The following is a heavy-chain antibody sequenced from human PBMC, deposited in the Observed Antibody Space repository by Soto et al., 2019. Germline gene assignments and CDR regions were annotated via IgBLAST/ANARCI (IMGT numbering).Heavy chain of an antibody. CDR3: ARVRIAARLRIAGNYMDV. J-gene: IGHJ6*03. CDR1: SGSISSSNW. D-gene: IGHD6-6*01. CDR2: IYHSGST. Sequence: SETLSLTCAVSSGSISSSNWWSWVRQPPGEGLEWIGEIYHSGSTNYNPSLKSRVTISVDKSKNQFSLKLSSVTAADTAVYYCARVRIAARLRIAGNYMDVWGKGTTVTVSS. V-gene: IGHV4-4*02.